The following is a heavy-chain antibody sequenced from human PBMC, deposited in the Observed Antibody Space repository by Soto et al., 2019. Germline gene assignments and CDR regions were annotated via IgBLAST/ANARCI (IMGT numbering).Heavy chain of an antibody. V-gene: IGHV3-30-3*01. CDR2: ISYDGSNK. J-gene: IGHJ3*02. CDR3: ASLPSYYYDSSGYYGDAFDI. Sequence: AGGSLRLSCAASGFTFSSYAMHWVRQAPGKGLEWVAVISYDGSNKYYADSVKGRFTISRDNSKNTLYLQMNSLRAEDTAVYYCASLPSYYYDSSGYYGDAFDIWGQGTMVTVSS. D-gene: IGHD3-22*01. CDR1: GFTFSSYA.